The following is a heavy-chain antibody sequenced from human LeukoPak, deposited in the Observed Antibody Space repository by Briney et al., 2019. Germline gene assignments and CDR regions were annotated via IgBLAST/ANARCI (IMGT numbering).Heavy chain of an antibody. CDR2: IYYSGST. D-gene: IGHD6-19*01. CDR3: ARQNLYSSGWYDAFDI. CDR1: GGSISSYY. J-gene: IGHJ3*02. V-gene: IGHV4-59*08. Sequence: SETLSLTCTVSGGSISSYYWSWIRQPPGKGLEWIGYIYYSGSTNYNPSLKSRVTISVDTSKNQFSLKLSSVTAADTAVYYCARQNLYSSGWYDAFDIWGQGTMVTVSS.